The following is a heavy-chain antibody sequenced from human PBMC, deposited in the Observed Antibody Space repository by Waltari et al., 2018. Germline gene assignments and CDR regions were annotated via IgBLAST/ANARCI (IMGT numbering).Heavy chain of an antibody. D-gene: IGHD3-10*01. CDR1: GFSLSDYW. CDR2: IKGDGTET. Sequence: EVQMVESGGGLVQPGGSLRLSCVVSGFSLSDYWMSWVRQAPGRGREWLGNIKGDGTETFHVDSVKGRFTISRDNARNTLFLQMNNLGAGDTAVFYCARQGSWTFDIWGQGTVVTVSS. J-gene: IGHJ3*02. CDR3: ARQGSWTFDI. V-gene: IGHV3-7*01.